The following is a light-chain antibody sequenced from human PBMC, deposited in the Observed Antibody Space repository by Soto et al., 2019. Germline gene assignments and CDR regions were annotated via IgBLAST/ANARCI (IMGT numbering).Light chain of an antibody. J-gene: IGLJ1*01. V-gene: IGLV2-14*01. CDR1: SSDVGGHDY. Sequence: QSVLTQPASVSGSPGQSITISRTGTSSDVGGHDYVSWYQQHPGKVPKLMIYEVSNRPSGVSNRFSGSKSGDTASLTISGLQAEDEADYYCSSYTSSSTFVFGTGTKVTVL. CDR2: EVS. CDR3: SSYTSSSTFV.